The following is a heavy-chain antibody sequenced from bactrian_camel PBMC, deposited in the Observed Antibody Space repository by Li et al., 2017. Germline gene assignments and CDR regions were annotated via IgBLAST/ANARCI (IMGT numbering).Heavy chain of an antibody. Sequence: VQLVESGGGLVQPGGSLRLSCAASGVEITGTHMGWVRQAPGKGLEWVSTIYTGGGSTYYADSVKDRFTISKDNAQNTLYLQMNSLKADDTAIYYCATAAFDYWGQGTQVTV. CDR2: IYTGGGST. CDR3: ATAAFDY. V-gene: IGHV3S40*01. J-gene: IGHJ4*01. CDR1: GVEITGTH.